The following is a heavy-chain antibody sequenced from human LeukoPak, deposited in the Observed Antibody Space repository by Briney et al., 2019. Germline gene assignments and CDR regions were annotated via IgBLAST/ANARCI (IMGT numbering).Heavy chain of an antibody. CDR3: ARDYKYAFDN. Sequence: GGSLRHSCAASGFTFSDYSMNWVRQAPGKGLEWISYIVIDSGNTNYADSVKGRFTISGDKAKNSLYLQMNSLRVEDTAVYYCARDYKYAFDNWGQGNLVTVSS. CDR1: GFTFSDYS. D-gene: IGHD5-24*01. CDR2: IVIDSGNT. V-gene: IGHV3-48*01. J-gene: IGHJ4*02.